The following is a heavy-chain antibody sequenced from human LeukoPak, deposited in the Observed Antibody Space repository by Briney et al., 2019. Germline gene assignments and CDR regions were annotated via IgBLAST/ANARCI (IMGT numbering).Heavy chain of an antibody. J-gene: IGHJ4*02. V-gene: IGHV4-59*05. Sequence: TSETLSLTCTVSGGSISSYYWSWIRQPPGKGLEWIGSIYYSGSTYYNPSLKSRVTISVDTSKNQFSLKLSSVTAADTAVYYCARTRYYYNSRSYGAPYYFDYWGQGTLVTVSS. D-gene: IGHD3-10*01. CDR3: ARTRYYYNSRSYGAPYYFDY. CDR2: IYYSGST. CDR1: GGSISSYY.